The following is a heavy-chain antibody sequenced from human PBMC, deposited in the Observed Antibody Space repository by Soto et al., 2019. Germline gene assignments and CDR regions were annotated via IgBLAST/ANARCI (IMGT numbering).Heavy chain of an antibody. V-gene: IGHV4-4*07. CDR3: ARVSSFLYYYYYGMDV. J-gene: IGHJ6*02. CDR1: GGSISSYY. CDR2: IYTSGST. Sequence: NPWETLSLTCTVSGGSISSYYWSWIRQPAGKGLEWIGRIYTSGSTNYNPSLKSRVTISVDKSKNQFSLKLSSVTAADTAVYYCARVSSFLYYYYYGMDVWGQGTTVTVSS. D-gene: IGHD6-6*01.